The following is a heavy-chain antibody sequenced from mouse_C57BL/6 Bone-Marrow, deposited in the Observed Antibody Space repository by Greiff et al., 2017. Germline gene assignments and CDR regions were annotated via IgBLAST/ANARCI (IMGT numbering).Heavy chain of an antibody. CDR3: TGLLLRPFDY. V-gene: IGHV6-3*01. Sequence: EVQLQQSGGGLVQPGGSMKLSCVASGFTFSNYWMNWVRQSPEKGLEWVAQIRLKSDNYATHYAESVKGRFTISRDDSKSSVYLQMNNLRAEDTGIYYCTGLLLRPFDYWGQGTTLTVSS. D-gene: IGHD1-1*01. CDR2: IRLKSDNYAT. J-gene: IGHJ2*01. CDR1: GFTFSNYW.